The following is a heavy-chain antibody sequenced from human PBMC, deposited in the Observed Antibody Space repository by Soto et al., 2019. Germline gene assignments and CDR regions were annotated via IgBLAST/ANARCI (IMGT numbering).Heavy chain of an antibody. CDR2: ISGSGGST. CDR3: ACPLLFGELFSGFDP. V-gene: IGHV3-23*01. J-gene: IGHJ5*02. Sequence: EVQLLESGGGLVQPGGSLRLSCAASGFTFSSYAMSWVRQAPGKGLEWVSAISGSGGSTYYADSVKGRFTISRDNSKNTLYLQMNSLRAEDTAVYYCACPLLFGELFSGFDPWGQGTLVTVSS. CDR1: GFTFSSYA. D-gene: IGHD3-10*01.